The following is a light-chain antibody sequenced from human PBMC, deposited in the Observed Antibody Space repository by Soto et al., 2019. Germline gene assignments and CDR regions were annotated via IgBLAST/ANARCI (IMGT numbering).Light chain of an antibody. CDR1: QSVSNN. V-gene: IGKV3-15*01. CDR3: QHYINWPRT. CDR2: GAS. J-gene: IGKJ1*01. Sequence: EIVLTQSPGTLSVSTGERATLSCRASQSVSNNLAWYQQRPGRAPRLLIYGASTRDTGTPTRFSGSGSGTEFTLTISRLQSEDFAVYFCQHYINWPRTFGQGTKLEIK.